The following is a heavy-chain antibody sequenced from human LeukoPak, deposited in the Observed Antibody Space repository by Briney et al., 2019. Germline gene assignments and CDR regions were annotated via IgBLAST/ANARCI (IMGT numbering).Heavy chain of an antibody. J-gene: IGHJ6*02. CDR2: ISGVGSTT. D-gene: IGHD6-19*01. V-gene: IGHV3-23*01. CDR3: ARLFGSGWPGYFYYAMDV. CDR1: GFSFTSYA. Sequence: GGSLRLSCAASGFSFTSYAMSWVRQAPGKGLEWVSAISGVGSTTYYADSVKGRFTISRDNSKNTLFLQMNSLRAEDTAVYYCARLFGSGWPGYFYYAMDVWGQGTTVAVSS.